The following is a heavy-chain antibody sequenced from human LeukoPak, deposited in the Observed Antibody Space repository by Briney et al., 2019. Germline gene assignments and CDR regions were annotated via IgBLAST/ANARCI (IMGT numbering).Heavy chain of an antibody. D-gene: IGHD3-22*01. V-gene: IGHV3-23*01. J-gene: IGHJ5*02. CDR1: GVIFKNYA. Sequence: GGSLRFSCPASGVIFKNYAGVWVRQAPGKGRGRVSAISTDGGGTIYAQFVKGRFSVTRHNSKNPLFLKMTSMRAEDPALYYCAKGSSGYFFDPWGQGTLVTVSS. CDR3: AKGSSGYFFDP. CDR2: ISTDGGGT.